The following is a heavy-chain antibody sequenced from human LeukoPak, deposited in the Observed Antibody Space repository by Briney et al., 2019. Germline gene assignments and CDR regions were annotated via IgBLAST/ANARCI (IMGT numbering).Heavy chain of an antibody. CDR3: ASYSNSLYYSDY. J-gene: IGHJ4*02. D-gene: IGHD4-11*01. V-gene: IGHV4-59*08. Sequence: SETLSLTCTVSGGSVSSHYWSWIRQFPGKGLEWIGYMYYSGRPNYNPSLKSRVTISLDTSKNQFSLKLSSVTAADTAVYYCASYSNSLYYSDYWGQDTLVTVSS. CDR2: MYYSGRP. CDR1: GGSVSSHY.